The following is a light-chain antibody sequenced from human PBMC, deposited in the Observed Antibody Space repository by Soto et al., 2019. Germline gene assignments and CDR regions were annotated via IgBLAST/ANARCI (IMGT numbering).Light chain of an antibody. Sequence: EIVMTQSPATLPVPPGQNATLSCKASQSISSELAWYQQKPGQPPRLLIYGASTMATGVPARFTGSGSGSDFTLSVGGLESEDFAVYYCLEGHNWPLCFGQGTRLEI. V-gene: IGKV3-15*01. J-gene: IGKJ2*03. CDR1: QSISSE. CDR3: LEGHNWPLC. CDR2: GAS.